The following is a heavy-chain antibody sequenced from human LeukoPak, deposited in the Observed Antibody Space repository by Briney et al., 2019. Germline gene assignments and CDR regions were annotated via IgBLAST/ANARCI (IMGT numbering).Heavy chain of an antibody. CDR2: INHSGST. V-gene: IGHV4-34*01. D-gene: IGHD5-18*01. Sequence: PSETLSLTCAVYGGSFSGYYWSWIRQPPGKGLEWIGEINHSGSTNYNPSLKSRVTISVDTSKNQFSLKLSSVTAADTAVYYCARGRFGRYSYGWSVYWFGPWGQGTLVTVSS. CDR3: ARGRFGRYSYGWSVYWFGP. J-gene: IGHJ5*02. CDR1: GGSFSGYY.